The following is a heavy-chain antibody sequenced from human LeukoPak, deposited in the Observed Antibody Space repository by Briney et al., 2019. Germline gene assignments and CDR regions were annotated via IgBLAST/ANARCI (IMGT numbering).Heavy chain of an antibody. J-gene: IGHJ4*02. CDR3: AKALGYGGPFDY. CDR1: GFTFSSYG. V-gene: IGHV3-30*18. D-gene: IGHD4-23*01. Sequence: GGSLRLSCAASGFTFSSYGMHWVRQAPGKGLEWVAAISYDGSNKYYADSVKGRFTISRDNSKNTLYLQMNSLRAEDTAVYYCAKALGYGGPFDYWGQGTLVTVSS. CDR2: ISYDGSNK.